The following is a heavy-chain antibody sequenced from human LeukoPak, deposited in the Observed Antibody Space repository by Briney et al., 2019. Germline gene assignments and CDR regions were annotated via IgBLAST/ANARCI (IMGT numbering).Heavy chain of an antibody. CDR2: IWYDESNK. CDR3: ARDRIIVVPDYYFDC. Sequence: GGSLRLSCAASGFTFSSYGMHWVRQAPGKGLEWVAVIWYDESNKFYADSVKGRFTISRDNSKNTLYLQMNSLRAEDTAVYYCARDRIIVVPDYYFDCWGQGTLVTVSS. V-gene: IGHV3-33*01. CDR1: GFTFSSYG. D-gene: IGHD3-22*01. J-gene: IGHJ4*02.